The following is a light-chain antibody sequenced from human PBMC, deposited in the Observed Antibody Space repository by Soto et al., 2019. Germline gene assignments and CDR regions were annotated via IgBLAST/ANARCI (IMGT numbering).Light chain of an antibody. CDR3: QQNGTSRT. V-gene: IGKV3-20*01. J-gene: IGKJ1*01. Sequence: EIVLTQSPGTLSFFPXERATLSCRASQSVSSNLAWYQQRPGLAPMLLIYGASTTTAGIPDRCSGSGSGTDFTLTSSRLEDEDFALYYCQQNGTSRTFGQGTQVDI. CDR2: GAS. CDR1: QSVSSN.